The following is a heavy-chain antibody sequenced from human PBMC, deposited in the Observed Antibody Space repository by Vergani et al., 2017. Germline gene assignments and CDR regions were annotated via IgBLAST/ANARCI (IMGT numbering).Heavy chain of an antibody. D-gene: IGHD2-8*01. Sequence: VQVVESGGGLVQPGGSLRLSCAASGFTFRNYAMTWVRQAPGKGLEWISYISGSGHTKYYADSVKGRFAISRDNAKNSLYLQMNNLRVEDTAIYYCARAGVRAGFDFWGQGTLVTVSS. J-gene: IGHJ4*02. CDR2: ISGSGHTK. CDR1: GFTFRNYA. CDR3: ARAGVRAGFDF. V-gene: IGHV3-11*01.